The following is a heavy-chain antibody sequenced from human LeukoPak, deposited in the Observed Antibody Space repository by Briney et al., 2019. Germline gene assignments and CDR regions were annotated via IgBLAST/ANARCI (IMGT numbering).Heavy chain of an antibody. Sequence: ASVKVSCKASGYTFTSHGISWVRQAPGQGLEWMGWISTYNGNTNYAQKLQGRVSMTTDTSTSTAYMELRSLRSDDTAVYYCASLKNSYDSSGYLVTDAFDIWGQGTMVTVSS. J-gene: IGHJ3*02. CDR1: GYTFTSHG. D-gene: IGHD3-22*01. V-gene: IGHV1-18*01. CDR2: ISTYNGNT. CDR3: ASLKNSYDSSGYLVTDAFDI.